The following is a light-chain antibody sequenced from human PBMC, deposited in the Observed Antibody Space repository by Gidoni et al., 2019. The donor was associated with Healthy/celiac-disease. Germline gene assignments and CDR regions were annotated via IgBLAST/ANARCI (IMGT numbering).Light chain of an antibody. J-gene: IGLJ3*02. CDR1: SSDVGGYNY. Sequence: QSSLTQPASVSGSPRPSITISCTGTSSDVGGYNYVSWYQHHPGKAPKLMIYDVSNRPSGVSNRFSGSKSGNTASRTSSGLQAEDEADYYCSSYTSSSTRVFGGGTKLTVL. CDR3: SSYTSSSTRV. V-gene: IGLV2-14*03. CDR2: DVS.